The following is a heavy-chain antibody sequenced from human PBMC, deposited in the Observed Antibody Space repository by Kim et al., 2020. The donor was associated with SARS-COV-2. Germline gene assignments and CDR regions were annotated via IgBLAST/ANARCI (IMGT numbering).Heavy chain of an antibody. J-gene: IGHJ3*02. CDR1: GFTFNSYS. CDR3: VREGGSGPNGDAFDI. D-gene: IGHD6-19*01. CDR2: INSRSNII. Sequence: GGSLRLSCAASGFTFNSYSMNWVRQAPGKGLEWVSYINSRSNIIYYAESVKGRFTVSRDNAKNSLYLQMNSLRNEDTAVYYCVREGGSGPNGDAFDIWGQGTMVPVSS. V-gene: IGHV3-48*02.